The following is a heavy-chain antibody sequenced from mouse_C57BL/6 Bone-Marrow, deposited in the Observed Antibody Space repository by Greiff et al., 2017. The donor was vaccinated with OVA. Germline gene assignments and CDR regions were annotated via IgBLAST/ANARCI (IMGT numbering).Heavy chain of an antibody. CDR1: GYTFTDYY. D-gene: IGHD2-4*01. J-gene: IGHJ1*03. CDR2: IYPGSGNT. V-gene: IGHV1-76*01. CDR3: ARPIYYDYDWYFDV. Sequence: SGAELVRPGASVKLSCKASGYTFTDYYINWVKQRPGQGLEWIARIYPGSGNTYYNAKFKGKATLTAEKSSSTAYMQLSSLTSEDSAVYFCARPIYYDYDWYFDVWGTGTTVTVSS.